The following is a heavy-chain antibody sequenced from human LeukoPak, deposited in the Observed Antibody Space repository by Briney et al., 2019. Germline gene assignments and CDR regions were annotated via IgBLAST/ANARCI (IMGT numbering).Heavy chain of an antibody. Sequence: PGRSLRLSCTASGFTFSSYGMHWVRQAPGKGLEWVAVIWYDGSNKYYADSVKGRFTISRDNSKNTLYLQVNSPRAEDTAVYYCAKWSGRDYGSGSGAFDIWGQGTMVTVSS. CDR1: GFTFSSYG. CDR3: AKWSGRDYGSGSGAFDI. D-gene: IGHD3-10*01. J-gene: IGHJ3*02. CDR2: IWYDGSNK. V-gene: IGHV3-33*06.